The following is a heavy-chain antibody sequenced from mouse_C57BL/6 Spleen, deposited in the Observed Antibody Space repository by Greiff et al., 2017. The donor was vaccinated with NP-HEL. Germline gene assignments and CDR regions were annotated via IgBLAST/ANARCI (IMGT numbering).Heavy chain of an antibody. D-gene: IGHD2-1*01. CDR2: IYPGSGST. J-gene: IGHJ2*01. Sequence: QVQLQQPGAELVKPGASVKMSCKASGYTFTSYWITWVKQRPGQGLEWIGDIYPGSGSTNYNEQFKSKATLTVDTSSSTAYMQLSSLTSEDSAVYYCARERGLYGNYGGFDYWGQGTTLTVSS. V-gene: IGHV1-55*01. CDR1: GYTFTSYW. CDR3: ARERGLYGNYGGFDY.